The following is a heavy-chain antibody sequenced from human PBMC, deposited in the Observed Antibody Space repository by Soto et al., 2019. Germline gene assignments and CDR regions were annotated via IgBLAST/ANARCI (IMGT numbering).Heavy chain of an antibody. V-gene: IGHV4-59*01. D-gene: IGHD6-19*01. CDR3: ARSKAVAGTYY. Sequence: QVQLQESGPGLVKPSETLSLTCTVSGGSISSYYWSWIRQPPGKGLEWIGYIYYSGSTNYNLSLKSRVTISVDTSKNQFSLKLSSVTAADTAVYYCARSKAVAGTYYWGQGTLVTVSS. J-gene: IGHJ4*02. CDR1: GGSISSYY. CDR2: IYYSGST.